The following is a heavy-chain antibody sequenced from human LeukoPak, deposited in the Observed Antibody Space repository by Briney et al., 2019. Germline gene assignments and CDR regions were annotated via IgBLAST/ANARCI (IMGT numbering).Heavy chain of an antibody. J-gene: IGHJ3*02. D-gene: IGHD2-2*01. CDR2: FSSSSSYI. V-gene: IGHV3-21*01. CDR1: EFTSSTYR. CDR3: ARDGPVVPAANIAFDI. Sequence: GGSLKLSCAAPEFTSSTYRLNWARQAPGKGRKWVSSFSSSSSYIYYADSVKGRFTISRDNAKNSLYLQMNSLRAEDTAVYYCARDGPVVPAANIAFDIWGQGTMVTVSS.